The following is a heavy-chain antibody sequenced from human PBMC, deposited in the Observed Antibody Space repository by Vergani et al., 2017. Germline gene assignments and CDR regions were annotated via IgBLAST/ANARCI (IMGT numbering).Heavy chain of an antibody. D-gene: IGHD2-2*01. CDR1: GFTFSSYG. CDR2: IWYDGSNK. V-gene: IGHV3-33*01. J-gene: IGHJ4*02. Sequence: QVQLVESGGGVVQPGRSLRLSCAASGFTFSSYGMHWVRQAPGKGLEWVAVIWYDGSNKYYADSVKGRFTISRDNSKNTLYLQMNSLRAEDTAVYYCAGSKWYPYYFDYWGQGTLVTVSS. CDR3: AGSKWYPYYFDY.